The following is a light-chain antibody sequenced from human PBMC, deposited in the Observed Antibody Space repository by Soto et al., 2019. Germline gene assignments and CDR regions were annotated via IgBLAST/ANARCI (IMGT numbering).Light chain of an antibody. CDR3: QQYHVYPRT. Sequence: DIQMTQSPSTLSASVGDRVTITCRASQSISSWLAWYQQKPGKAPNLLIYKASSLESGVPSRFSGSGSGTEFTLTISSLQPDDFATYYCQQYHVYPRTFGQGTKV. CDR2: KAS. J-gene: IGKJ1*01. V-gene: IGKV1-5*03. CDR1: QSISSW.